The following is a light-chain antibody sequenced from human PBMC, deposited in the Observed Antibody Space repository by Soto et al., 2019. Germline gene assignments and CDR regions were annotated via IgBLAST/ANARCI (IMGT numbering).Light chain of an antibody. CDR2: KAS. V-gene: IGKV1-5*03. Sequence: DIRMTQSPSTLSASVGDRVTITCRASQSISSWLAWYQQKPGQAPKLLIYKASSLESGVPSRFSGSGSGTEFTLTISSLQPDDFATYYCQQYNSYSRTFGQGTKVDI. CDR1: QSISSW. CDR3: QQYNSYSRT. J-gene: IGKJ1*01.